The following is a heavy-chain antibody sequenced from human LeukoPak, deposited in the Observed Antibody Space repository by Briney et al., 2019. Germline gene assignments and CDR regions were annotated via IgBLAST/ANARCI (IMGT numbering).Heavy chain of an antibody. CDR1: GFTFSSYA. CDR2: ISGSGGST. V-gene: IGHV3-23*01. CDR3: AKASHYYDSSGYYYPPLGAFDI. J-gene: IGHJ3*02. Sequence: GGSLRLSCAASGFTFSSYATSWVRQAPGKGLEWVSAISGSGGSTYYADSVKGRFTISRDNSKNTLYLQMNSLRAEDTAVYYCAKASHYYDSSGYYYPPLGAFDIWGQGTMVTVSS. D-gene: IGHD3-22*01.